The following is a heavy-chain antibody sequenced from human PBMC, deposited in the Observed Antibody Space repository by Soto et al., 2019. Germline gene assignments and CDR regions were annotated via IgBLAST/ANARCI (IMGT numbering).Heavy chain of an antibody. CDR3: ARHGFGSLHGLVDV. D-gene: IGHD3-10*01. CDR1: GGSITNYY. CDR2: IQYNGYS. V-gene: IGHV4-59*08. Sequence: QVQLQESGPGLVKPSETLSLTCTVSGGSITNYYCSWFRQPPGKGLEWIGYIQYNGYSAYNLSLRRRVTMSMDTSKTHFSVLLESVTATDTAVYSCARHGFGSLHGLVDVWGQGTTVIVSS. J-gene: IGHJ6*02.